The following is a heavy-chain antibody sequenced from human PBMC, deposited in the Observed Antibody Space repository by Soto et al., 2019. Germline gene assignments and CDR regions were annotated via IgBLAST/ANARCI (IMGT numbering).Heavy chain of an antibody. CDR3: GRGGSDSPMAPGY. V-gene: IGHV3-74*01. J-gene: IGHJ4*02. Sequence: GGSLRLSCAASGFTFSSYWMHWVRQAPGKGLVWVSRINPDGSATNYADSVKGRFTISRDNAKNTLYSQMNSLRAEDTAVFYCGRGGSDSPMAPGYWGQGTLVTVSS. CDR1: GFTFSSYW. D-gene: IGHD5-18*01. CDR2: INPDGSAT.